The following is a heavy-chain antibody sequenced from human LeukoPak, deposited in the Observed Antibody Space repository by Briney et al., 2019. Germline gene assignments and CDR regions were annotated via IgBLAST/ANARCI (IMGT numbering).Heavy chain of an antibody. CDR1: GFTFEDYT. CDR3: AKPFASISSRSVYFDY. J-gene: IGHJ4*02. Sequence: PGGSLRPSCAASGFTFEDYTMHWVRQSPGKRLEWVSLISWDGGSTYYADSVKGRFTISRDNSKNSLYLQMNSLRIEDTALYYCAKPFASISSRSVYFDYWGQGTLVTVSS. CDR2: ISWDGGST. D-gene: IGHD6-6*01. V-gene: IGHV3-43*01.